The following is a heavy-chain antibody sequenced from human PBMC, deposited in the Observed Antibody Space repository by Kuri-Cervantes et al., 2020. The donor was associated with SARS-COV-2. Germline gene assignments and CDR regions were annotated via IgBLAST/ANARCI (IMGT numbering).Heavy chain of an antibody. Sequence: ASVKVSCKASGYTFTSYGISWVRQAPGQGLEWMGWISAYNGNTNYAQKLQGRVTMTTDTSTSTAYMELRSLRSDDTAVYYCARDLGGKIAVAFYYYGMDVWGQGTTVTCYS. CDR1: GYTFTSYG. CDR2: ISAYNGNT. D-gene: IGHD6-19*01. J-gene: IGHJ6*01. CDR3: ARDLGGKIAVAFYYYGMDV. V-gene: IGHV1-18*01.